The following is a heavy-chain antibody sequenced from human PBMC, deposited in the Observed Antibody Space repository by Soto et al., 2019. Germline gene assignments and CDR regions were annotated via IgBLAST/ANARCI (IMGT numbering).Heavy chain of an antibody. CDR3: ARIAYCSSTSCYSSMDV. Sequence: SETLSLTCAVYCGSFSGYYWSWIRQPPGKGLEWIGEINHSGSTNYNPSLKSRVTISVDTSKNQFSLKLSSVTAADTAVYYCARIAYCSSTSCYSSMDVWGQGTTVTVSS. V-gene: IGHV4-34*01. D-gene: IGHD2-2*01. CDR1: CGSFSGYY. J-gene: IGHJ6*02. CDR2: INHSGST.